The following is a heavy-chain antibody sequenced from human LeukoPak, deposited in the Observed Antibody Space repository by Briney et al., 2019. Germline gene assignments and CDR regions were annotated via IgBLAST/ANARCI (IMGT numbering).Heavy chain of an antibody. D-gene: IGHD3-3*01. Sequence: PSETLSLTCTVSGGSISSGDYYWSWIRQPPGKGLEWIGYIYYSGSTYYNPSLKSRVTISVDTSKNQFSLRLSPVTAADTAVYYCASPVADFWSGYYIDYWGQGTLVTVSS. V-gene: IGHV4-30-4*01. J-gene: IGHJ4*02. CDR2: IYYSGST. CDR3: ASPVADFWSGYYIDY. CDR1: GGSISSGDYY.